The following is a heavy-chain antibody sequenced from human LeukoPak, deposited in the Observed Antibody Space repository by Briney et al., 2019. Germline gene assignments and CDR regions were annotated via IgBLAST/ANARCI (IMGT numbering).Heavy chain of an antibody. Sequence: ASVKVSCKASGGTFSSYAISWVRQAPGQGLEWMGRIIPILGIANYAQKFQGRVTITADKSTSTAYTELSSLRSEDTAVYYCARDSGSVIVVVPAFDYWGQGTLVTVSS. CDR3: ARDSGSVIVVVPAFDY. J-gene: IGHJ4*02. D-gene: IGHD2-2*01. CDR1: GGTFSSYA. V-gene: IGHV1-69*04. CDR2: IIPILGIA.